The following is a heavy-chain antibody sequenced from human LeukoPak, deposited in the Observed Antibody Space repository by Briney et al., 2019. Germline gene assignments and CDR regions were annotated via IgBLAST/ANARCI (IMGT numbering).Heavy chain of an antibody. V-gene: IGHV3-23*01. Sequence: PGGSLRLSCAASGFTFSSYVMSWVRQAPGQGLEWVSTITGSGGNTYYADSVKGRFSISRDNSRNALHLEMSSLRDDDTAVYYCVKKGFRGFCSASSCDNDYWGQGTLVTVSS. CDR2: ITGSGGNT. CDR3: VKKGFRGFCSASSCDNDY. D-gene: IGHD2-15*01. J-gene: IGHJ4*02. CDR1: GFTFSSYV.